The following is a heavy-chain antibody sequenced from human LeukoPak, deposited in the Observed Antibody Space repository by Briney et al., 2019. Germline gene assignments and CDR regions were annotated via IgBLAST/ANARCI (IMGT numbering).Heavy chain of an antibody. CDR3: AKDKQEGDYYDSSGSFDY. Sequence: GGSLRLSCAASGFTFDDYAMHWVRQAPGKGLEWVSGISWSSGSIGYADSVKGRFTISRDNAKNSLYLQMNSLRAEDTALYYCAKDKQEGDYYDSSGSFDYWGQGTLVTVSS. CDR1: GFTFDDYA. V-gene: IGHV3-9*01. CDR2: ISWSSGSI. J-gene: IGHJ4*02. D-gene: IGHD3-22*01.